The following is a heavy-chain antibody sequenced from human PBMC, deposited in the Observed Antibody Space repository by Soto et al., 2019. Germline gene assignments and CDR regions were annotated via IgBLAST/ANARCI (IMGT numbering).Heavy chain of an antibody. J-gene: IGHJ5*02. V-gene: IGHV1-18*01. CDR2: ISAYNGNT. Sequence: ASVKVSCKASGYTFTSYGISWVRQAPGKGLEWMGWISAYNGNTNYAQKLQGRVTMTTDTSTSTAYMELRSLRSDDTAVYYCARVVGGVIVVGWFDPWGQGTLVTVSS. D-gene: IGHD3-16*02. CDR1: GYTFTSYG. CDR3: ARVVGGVIVVGWFDP.